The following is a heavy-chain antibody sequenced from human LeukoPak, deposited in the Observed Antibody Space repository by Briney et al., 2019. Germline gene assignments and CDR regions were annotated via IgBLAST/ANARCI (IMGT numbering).Heavy chain of an antibody. V-gene: IGHV3-23*01. CDR2: ISGSGGST. CDR1: GFTFSSYG. CDR3: AKEFMITFGGVIVIPDSFDY. Sequence: PGGTLRLSCAASGFTFSSYGMSWVRQAPGKGLEWVSAISGSGGSTYYADSVKGRFTISRDNSKNTLYLQMNSLRAEDTAVYYCAKEFMITFGGVIVIPDSFDYWGQGTLVTVSS. J-gene: IGHJ4*02. D-gene: IGHD3-16*02.